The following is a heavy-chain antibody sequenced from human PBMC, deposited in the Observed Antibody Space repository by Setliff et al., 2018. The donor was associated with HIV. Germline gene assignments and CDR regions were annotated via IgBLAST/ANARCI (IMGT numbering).Heavy chain of an antibody. V-gene: IGHV4-59*08. J-gene: IGHJ5*02. Sequence: NPSETLSLTCTVSGGSISSYYWSWIRQPPGKGLEWIGYINYSGSTNYNPSLQSRVTISVDTSKNHFSLKLTSVTAADTAVYYCARYSYGYVRDLRFDPWGQGTLVTVSS. CDR2: INYSGST. D-gene: IGHD5-18*01. CDR1: GGSISSYY. CDR3: ARYSYGYVRDLRFDP.